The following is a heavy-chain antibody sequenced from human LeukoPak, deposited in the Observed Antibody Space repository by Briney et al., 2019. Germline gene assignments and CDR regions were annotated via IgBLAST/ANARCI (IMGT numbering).Heavy chain of an antibody. CDR1: GGSISSGGYY. Sequence: NPSETLSLTCTVSGGSISSGGYYWRWIRQPAGKGLEWIGRVYSSGSTDYNPSLKSRLSISVDTSKIQFSLNLRSVTPEDTAVYYCARNLIPEQLVLNFWGQGTLVTVSS. CDR3: ARNLIPEQLVLNF. V-gene: IGHV4-61*10. D-gene: IGHD6-13*01. J-gene: IGHJ4*02. CDR2: VYSSGST.